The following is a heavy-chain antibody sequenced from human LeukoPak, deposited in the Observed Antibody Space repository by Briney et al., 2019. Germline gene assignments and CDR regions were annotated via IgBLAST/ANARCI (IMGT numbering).Heavy chain of an antibody. V-gene: IGHV3-7*03. CDR2: IKPDGSGE. CDR3: GAGNGIDY. J-gene: IGHJ4*02. D-gene: IGHD2-8*01. Sequence: GGSLRLSCVASGLTSSNYWMYWVRRAPGKGLEGVANIKPDGSGESYADSVKGRFTISKDNAENSLFLQMNSLGPEDTAVYYCGAGNGIDYWGQGALVTVSS. CDR1: GLTSSNYW.